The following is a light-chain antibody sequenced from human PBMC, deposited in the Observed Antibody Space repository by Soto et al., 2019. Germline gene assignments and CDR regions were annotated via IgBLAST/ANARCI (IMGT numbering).Light chain of an antibody. V-gene: IGLV2-11*01. Sequence: QSVLTQPRSVSGSPGQSVTISCTGTTSDVGGYNFVSWYQQRPGKVPKLMIYDVSIRPSGVPDRFSGSKSGNTASLTISGLQAEDEADYYCCSYVGSDTSFVFGSGTKGTVL. CDR3: CSYVGSDTSFV. CDR1: TSDVGGYNF. J-gene: IGLJ1*01. CDR2: DVS.